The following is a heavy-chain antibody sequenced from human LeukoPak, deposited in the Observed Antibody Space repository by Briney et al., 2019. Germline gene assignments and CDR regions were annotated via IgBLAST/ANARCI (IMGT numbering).Heavy chain of an antibody. J-gene: IGHJ3*02. V-gene: IGHV3-9*01. D-gene: IGHD3-22*01. CDR2: ISWNSGSI. Sequence: TGGSLRLSCAASGFNFDDYAMHWVRQAPGKGLEWVSGISWNSGSIGYADSVKGRFTISRGNAKNSLYLQMNSLRAEDTALYYCAKAQFRRGYYYKDLSGRDAFDIWGQGTMVTVSS. CDR1: GFNFDDYA. CDR3: AKAQFRRGYYYKDLSGRDAFDI.